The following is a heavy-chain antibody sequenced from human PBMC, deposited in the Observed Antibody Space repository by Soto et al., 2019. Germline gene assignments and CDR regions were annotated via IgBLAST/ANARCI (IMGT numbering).Heavy chain of an antibody. J-gene: IGHJ4*02. CDR3: ARDQNQVPKITMIDY. CDR2: ISYDGSNK. V-gene: IGHV3-30-3*01. Sequence: GGSLRLSCAASGFTFSSYAMHWVRQAPGKGLEWVAVISYDGSNKYYADSVKGRFTISRDNSKNTLYLQMNSLRAEDTAVYYCARDQNQVPKITMIDYWGQGTLVTVSS. D-gene: IGHD3-22*01. CDR1: GFTFSSYA.